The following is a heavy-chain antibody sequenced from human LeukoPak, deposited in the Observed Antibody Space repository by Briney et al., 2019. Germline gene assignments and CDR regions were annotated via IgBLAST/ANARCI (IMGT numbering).Heavy chain of an antibody. CDR3: AKGGSGRNYYYYYMDV. J-gene: IGHJ6*03. CDR2: ISGSGGNT. CDR1: GFTFSSYA. V-gene: IGHV3-23*01. D-gene: IGHD1-26*01. Sequence: GGSLRLSCAASGFTFSSYAMAWVRQAPGKGLEWVSAISGSGGNTYYADSVKGRFTISRDNSKNTLYLQMNSLRAEDTAVYYCAKGGSGRNYYYYYMDVWGKGTTVTVSS.